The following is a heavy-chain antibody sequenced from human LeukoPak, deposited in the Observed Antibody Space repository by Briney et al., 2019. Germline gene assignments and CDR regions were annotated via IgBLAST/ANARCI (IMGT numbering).Heavy chain of an antibody. CDR1: GGSISNYY. CDR2: IYSSGST. D-gene: IGHD5-24*01. CDR3: VREREEITALFYYYYMDV. J-gene: IGHJ6*03. V-gene: IGHV4-59*01. Sequence: SETLSLTCTVSGGSISNYYWSWIRQPPGKGLEWIGYIYSSGSTNHNPSLKSRVTISVDTSKNQFSLKLNSVTAADTAVYYCVREREEITALFYYYYMDVWGKGTTVTVSS.